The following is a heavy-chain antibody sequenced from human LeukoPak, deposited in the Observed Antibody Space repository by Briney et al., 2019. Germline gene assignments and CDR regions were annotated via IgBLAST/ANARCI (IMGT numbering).Heavy chain of an antibody. CDR1: GYTFTIYY. J-gene: IGHJ6*02. Sequence: ASVKVSCKASGYTFTIYYMHWVRQAPGQGLEWMGIINPSGGSTSYAQKFQGRVTMTRDTSTSTVYIELSSLRSEDTAVYYCARDIDSGSYPDYYYGMDVWGQGTTVTVSS. V-gene: IGHV1-46*01. CDR3: ARDIDSGSYPDYYYGMDV. D-gene: IGHD1-26*01. CDR2: INPSGGST.